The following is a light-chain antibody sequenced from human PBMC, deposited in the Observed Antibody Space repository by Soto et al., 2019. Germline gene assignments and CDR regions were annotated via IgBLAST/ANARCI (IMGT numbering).Light chain of an antibody. V-gene: IGLV1-44*01. CDR3: AAWGASLNGWV. J-gene: IGLJ3*02. CDR2: SNN. CDR1: SSNIGSNT. Sequence: HSVLTQPPSASGTPGQRVTIPCSGSSSNIGSNTVNWYQQLPGTAPKLLIYSNNQRPSGVPDRFSGSKSGTSASLAISGLQSEDEADYYCAAWGASLNGWVFGGGTKLTVL.